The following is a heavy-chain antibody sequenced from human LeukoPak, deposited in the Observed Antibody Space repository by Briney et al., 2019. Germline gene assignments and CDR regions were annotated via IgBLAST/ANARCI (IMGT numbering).Heavy chain of an antibody. V-gene: IGHV3-7*01. D-gene: IGHD2-8*01. CDR3: ARDHNVADV. CDR1: GFTFSHYW. CDR2: LNQDGSIQ. J-gene: IGHJ3*01. Sequence: GGSLRLSCVASGFTFSHYWMTWYRQAPGKGLEWVANLNQDGSIQAYGDSVRVRFTISRDNAKNSVYIQMNSLRVEDTAMYFCARDHNVADVWGRGTKVTVSS.